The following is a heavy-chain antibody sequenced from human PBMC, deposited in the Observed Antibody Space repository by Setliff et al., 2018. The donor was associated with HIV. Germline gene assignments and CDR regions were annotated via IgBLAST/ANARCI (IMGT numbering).Heavy chain of an antibody. J-gene: IGHJ4*02. D-gene: IGHD5-12*01. CDR1: GFSLSISGVG. V-gene: IGHV2-5*01. CDR3: AHNRDHSGPYYYDY. CDR2: IYWNDEK. Sequence: SGPTLVNPTQTLTLTCTFSGFSLSISGVGVGWIRQPPGKALEWLALIYWNDEKRYSPSLKSRLTITKDTSKNQVVLTMTNMDPVDAATYYCAHNRDHSGPYYYDYWGQGALVTVSS.